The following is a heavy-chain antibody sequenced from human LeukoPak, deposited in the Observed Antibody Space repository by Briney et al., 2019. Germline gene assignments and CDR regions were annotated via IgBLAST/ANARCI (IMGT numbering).Heavy chain of an antibody. CDR2: ISGGSEDS. V-gene: IGHV3-23*01. CDR3: ARTIAQYSNSWLYYYYGLDV. J-gene: IGHJ6*02. CDR1: GFTFGGYA. D-gene: IGHD6-13*01. Sequence: GGSLRLSCTAFGFTFGGYAMSWVRQAPGKGLEWVSSISGGSEDSYYADSVKGRFTISRDNSKSTLYLQMNSLRADDTAVYYCARTIAQYSNSWLYYYYGLDVWGQGTTVTVSS.